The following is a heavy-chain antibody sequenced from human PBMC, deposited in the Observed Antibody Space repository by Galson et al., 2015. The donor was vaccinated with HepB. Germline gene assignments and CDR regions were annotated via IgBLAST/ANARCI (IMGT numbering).Heavy chain of an antibody. CDR2: IYYTGST. CDR3: ARYYGSGSYIWYSDL. J-gene: IGHJ2*01. Sequence: SETLSLTCSVSGGSISTYFWSWIRQPPGKGLEWIGYIYYTGSTNYNPSLKSRLTISVDTSKNQFSLKLSSVTAADTAVYYCARYYGSGSYIWYSDLWGRGTLVTVSS. CDR1: GGSISTYF. D-gene: IGHD3-10*01. V-gene: IGHV4-59*08.